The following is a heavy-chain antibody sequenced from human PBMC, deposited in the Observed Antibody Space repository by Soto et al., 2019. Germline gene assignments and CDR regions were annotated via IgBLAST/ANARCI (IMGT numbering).Heavy chain of an antibody. CDR1: GGSFNDYQ. CDR2: VSHTGDT. V-gene: IGHV4-34*01. Sequence: KPSETLALSCAVSGGSFNDYQWAWIRQSPEKGLEWIGEVSHTGDTNSKPSLMRRLTMSVDTSKNQFSLKLSSVTSADSAIYFCAGGSDYGDYDAWGQGTLVTVSS. J-gene: IGHJ5*02. D-gene: IGHD4-17*01. CDR3: AGGSDYGDYDA.